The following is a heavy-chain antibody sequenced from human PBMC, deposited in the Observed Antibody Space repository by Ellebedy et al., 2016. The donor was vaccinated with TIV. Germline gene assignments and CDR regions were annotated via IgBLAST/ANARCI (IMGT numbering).Heavy chain of an antibody. CDR1: GFTLNNAWMNAW. J-gene: IGHJ4*02. V-gene: IGHV3-15*07. CDR3: TTDGSFH. CDR2: IQRENDGGAT. Sequence: PGGSLRLSCATSGFTLNNAWMNAWMNWVRQAPGKGLEWVGRIQRENDGGATDYAAPVKGRFTMSRDDSTGTLYLHMNSLKTEDTAVYYCTTDGSFHWGQGTLVTVSS. D-gene: IGHD3-10*01.